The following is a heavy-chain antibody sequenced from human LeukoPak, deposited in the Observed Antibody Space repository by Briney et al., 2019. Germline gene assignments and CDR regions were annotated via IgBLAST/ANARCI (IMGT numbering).Heavy chain of an antibody. Sequence: ASVKVSCKFSGYTLTELSMHWVRQAPGKGLEWMGGFDPEDGETIYAQKFQGRVTMTEDTSTDTAYMELSSLRSEDTAVYYCATRNSLVSSMDVWGQGTTVTVSS. CDR2: FDPEDGET. J-gene: IGHJ6*02. CDR1: GYTLTELS. CDR3: ATRNSLVSSMDV. V-gene: IGHV1-24*01.